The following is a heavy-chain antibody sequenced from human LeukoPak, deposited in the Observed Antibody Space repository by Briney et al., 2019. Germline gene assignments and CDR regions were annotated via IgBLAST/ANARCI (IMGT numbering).Heavy chain of an antibody. V-gene: IGHV1-18*01. Sequence: ASVKVSCKASGYTFTSYGISWVRQAPGQGLEWMGWISAYNGNTNYAQKLQGRVTMTTDTSTSTAYMELRSLRSDDTAVYYCARGGDYYDSSGYENAFDIWGQGTMVTVSS. J-gene: IGHJ3*02. CDR1: GYTFTSYG. CDR3: ARGGDYYDSSGYENAFDI. CDR2: ISAYNGNT. D-gene: IGHD3-22*01.